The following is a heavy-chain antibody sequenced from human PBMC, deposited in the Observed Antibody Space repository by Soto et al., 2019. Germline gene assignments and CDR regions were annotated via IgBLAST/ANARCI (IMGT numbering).Heavy chain of an antibody. CDR1: GFTFSASA. J-gene: IGHJ6*02. CDR3: ARGGSSSWYLYYYYYGMDV. D-gene: IGHD6-13*01. CDR2: IRSKANSYAT. V-gene: IGHV3-73*01. Sequence: PGGSLGLSCAASGFTFSASAMHWVRQASGKGLEWVGRIRSKANSYATAYAASVNGRFTISRDDSKNTLYLQMNSLRAEDTAVYYCARGGSSSWYLYYYYYGMDVWGQGTTVTVSS.